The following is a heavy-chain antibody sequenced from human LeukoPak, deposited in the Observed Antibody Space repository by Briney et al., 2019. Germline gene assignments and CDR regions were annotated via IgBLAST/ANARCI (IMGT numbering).Heavy chain of an antibody. CDR1: GGSFSGYY. V-gene: IGHV4-34*01. CDR2: INHSGST. D-gene: IGHD3-10*01. Sequence: SETLSLTCAVYGGSFSGYYWSWIRQPPGKGLEWIGEINHSGSTNYNPSLKSRVTISVDTSKNQFSLKLSSVTAADTAVYYCARAGTMVRGRNWFDPWGQGTLVIVSS. CDR3: ARAGTMVRGRNWFDP. J-gene: IGHJ5*02.